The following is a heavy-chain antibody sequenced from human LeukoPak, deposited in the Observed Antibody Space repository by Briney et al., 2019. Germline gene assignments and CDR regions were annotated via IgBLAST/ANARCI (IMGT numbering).Heavy chain of an antibody. D-gene: IGHD3-22*01. CDR2: ISGSGGST. CDR3: AKGDTSGYYYALFDY. V-gene: IGHV3-23*01. J-gene: IGHJ4*02. CDR1: GFTFLSYA. Sequence: GGSLRLSCAASGFTFLSYAMTWVRQAPGKGLEWVSVISGSGGSTYYADSVKGRFTISRDNSKNTLYLQMNSLRAEDTAVYYCAKGDTSGYYYALFDYWGQGTLVTVSS.